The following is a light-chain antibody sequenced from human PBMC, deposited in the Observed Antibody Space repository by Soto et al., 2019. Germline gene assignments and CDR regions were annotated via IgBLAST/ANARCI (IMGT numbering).Light chain of an antibody. V-gene: IGKV3-20*01. J-gene: IGKJ1*01. CDR1: QSVSSY. Sequence: EIVLTQSPGTLSLSPGERATLSFRASQSVSSYLAWYQQKPGQAPRLLIYDASSRATGIPDRFSGSGSGTDFTLTISRLEPEDLAVYYCQQYHTSPLMFGQGTKVDIK. CDR3: QQYHTSPLM. CDR2: DAS.